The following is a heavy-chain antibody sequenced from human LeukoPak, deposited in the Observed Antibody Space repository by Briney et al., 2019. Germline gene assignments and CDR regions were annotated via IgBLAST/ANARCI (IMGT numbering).Heavy chain of an antibody. CDR2: IVPVVGLA. CDR3: AREGLDEGTQIYYYGMDV. D-gene: IGHD1-1*01. V-gene: IGHV1-69*04. Sequence: GASVKVSCKASGGISSRYAISWVRQAPGQGLEWMGRIVPVVGLAQYAQRFEGRITVMADKSTSTVYMELSSLRIDDTAVFYCAREGLDEGTQIYYYGMDVWGQGTTVTVS. J-gene: IGHJ6*02. CDR1: GGISSRYA.